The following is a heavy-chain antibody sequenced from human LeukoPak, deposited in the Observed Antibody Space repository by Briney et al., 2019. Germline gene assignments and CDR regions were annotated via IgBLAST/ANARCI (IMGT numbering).Heavy chain of an antibody. CDR2: IYTSGST. D-gene: IGHD1-26*01. CDR3: ARLNSGSYYSYYYYYMDV. Sequence: SETLSLTCTVSGGSISSGSYYWSWIRQPAGKGLEWIGRIYTSGSTNYNPSLKSRVTISVDTSKNQFSLKLSSVTAADTAVYYCARLNSGSYYSYYYYYMDVWGKGTTVTVSS. V-gene: IGHV4-61*02. CDR1: GGSISSGSYY. J-gene: IGHJ6*03.